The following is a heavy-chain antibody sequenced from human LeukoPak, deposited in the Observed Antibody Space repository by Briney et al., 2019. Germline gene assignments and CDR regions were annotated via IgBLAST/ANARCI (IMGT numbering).Heavy chain of an antibody. Sequence: SETLSLTCTVSGGSVSSGSYYWSWIRQPPGKGLEWIGYIYYSGSTNYNPSLKSRVTISVDTSKNQFSPKLSSVTAADTAVYYCARSHRRITMVRGVPFDYWGQGTLATVSS. CDR1: GGSVSSGSYY. V-gene: IGHV4-61*01. J-gene: IGHJ4*02. CDR2: IYYSGST. CDR3: ARSHRRITMVRGVPFDY. D-gene: IGHD3-10*01.